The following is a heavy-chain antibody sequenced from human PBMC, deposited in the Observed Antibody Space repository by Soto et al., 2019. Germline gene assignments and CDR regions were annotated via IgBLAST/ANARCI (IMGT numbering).Heavy chain of an antibody. Sequence: GSLRLSCVVSGFTFNNYGINWVRQAPGKGLEWVSSVSKSDYTYYSDSVKGRFTISRDSANNSLYLQMNSLRAEDTAVYYCARAPKGGVFDFWGQGALVTVSS. CDR3: ARAPKGGVFDF. D-gene: IGHD3-16*01. J-gene: IGHJ4*02. CDR2: VSKSDYT. CDR1: GFTFNNYG. V-gene: IGHV3-21*04.